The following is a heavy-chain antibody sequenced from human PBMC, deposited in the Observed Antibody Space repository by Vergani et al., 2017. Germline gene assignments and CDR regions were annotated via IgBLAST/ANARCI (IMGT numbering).Heavy chain of an antibody. CDR1: GYTFTSYY. Sequence: QVQLVQSGAEVKKPGASVKVSCKASGYTFTSYYIHWVRQAPGQGLEWMGIINPGGGNTNYAQKFQGRVTMTRDTSTRTVYMELSSLRSEDTAVYYCAGDLDWGKLDAFDIWGQGTMVTVSS. CDR3: AGDLDWGKLDAFDI. V-gene: IGHV1-46*01. J-gene: IGHJ3*02. D-gene: IGHD3-9*01. CDR2: INPGGGNT.